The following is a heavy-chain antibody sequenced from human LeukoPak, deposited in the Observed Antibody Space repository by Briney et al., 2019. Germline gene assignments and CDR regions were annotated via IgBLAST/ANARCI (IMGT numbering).Heavy chain of an antibody. D-gene: IGHD6-19*01. CDR2: MNPNSGNT. Sequence: GASVKVSCKASGYTFTSYDINWVRQATGQGLEWMGWMNPNSGNTGYAQKFQGRVTMTRNTSISTAYMELSSLRSEDTAVYYCARGPVAGTGVAFDIWGQGTMVTVSS. J-gene: IGHJ3*02. CDR1: GYTFTSYD. V-gene: IGHV1-8*01. CDR3: ARGPVAGTGVAFDI.